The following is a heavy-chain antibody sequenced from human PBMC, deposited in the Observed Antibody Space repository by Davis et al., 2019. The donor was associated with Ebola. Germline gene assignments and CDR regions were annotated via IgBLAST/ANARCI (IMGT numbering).Heavy chain of an antibody. V-gene: IGHV1-18*04. CDR3: ARGLVGSYSLDY. CDR2: ISAYNGNT. J-gene: IGHJ4*02. Sequence: ASVKVSCKASGYTFSDYGITWVRQAPGQGLEWMGWISAYNGNTNYAQKLQGRVTMTTDTSTSTAYMELRSLRSDDTAVYYCARGLVGSYSLDYWGQGTLVTVSS. D-gene: IGHD1-26*01. CDR1: GYTFSDYG.